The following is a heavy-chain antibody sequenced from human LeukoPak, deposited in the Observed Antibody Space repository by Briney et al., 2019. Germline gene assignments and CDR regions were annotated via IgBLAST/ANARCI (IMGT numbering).Heavy chain of an antibody. CDR2: ISGNSGNT. V-gene: IGHV1-18*01. D-gene: IGHD2-2*01. J-gene: IGHJ6*02. CDR3: ARFCSSSTCTDDVYYYYYGMDV. CDR1: GYTFTSYG. Sequence: ASVKVSCKASGYTFTSYGISWVRQAPGQGLEWMGWISGNSGNTNNAQNFQGRVTMTTDTSTSTAYMELRSLRSDDTAVYYCARFCSSSTCTDDVYYYYYGMDVRGQGTTVTVSS.